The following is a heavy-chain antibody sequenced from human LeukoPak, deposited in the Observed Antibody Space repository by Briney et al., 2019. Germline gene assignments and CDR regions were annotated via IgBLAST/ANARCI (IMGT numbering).Heavy chain of an antibody. Sequence: GGSLRLSCAASGFTFTNYWMIWVRQAPGKGLEWVANINEDGSEKYYVGSVEGRFTVSRDNAKNSVFLQMNSLRADDTAMYYCASSSYSCSSSWGQGTLVTVSS. D-gene: IGHD6-6*01. CDR1: GFTFTNYW. CDR2: INEDGSEK. CDR3: ASSSYSCSSS. V-gene: IGHV3-7*01. J-gene: IGHJ5*02.